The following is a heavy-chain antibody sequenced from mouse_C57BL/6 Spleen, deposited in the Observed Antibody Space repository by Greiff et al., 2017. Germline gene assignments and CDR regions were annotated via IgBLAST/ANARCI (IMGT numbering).Heavy chain of an antibody. D-gene: IGHD2-4*01. CDR1: GYTFTSYD. CDR2: IYPRDGSP. Sequence: VQLQESGPELVKPGASVKLSCKASGYTFTSYDINWVKQRPGQGLEWIGWIYPRDGSPKYNEKFKGKATLTVDTSSSTAYMELHSLTSEDSAVYFCASPIYYDYASFAYWGQGTLVTVSA. J-gene: IGHJ3*01. CDR3: ASPIYYDYASFAY. V-gene: IGHV1-85*01.